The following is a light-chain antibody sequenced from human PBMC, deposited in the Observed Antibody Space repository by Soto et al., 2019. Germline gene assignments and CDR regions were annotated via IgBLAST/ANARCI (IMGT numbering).Light chain of an antibody. Sequence: QSVLTQPPSVAGAPGQRVTISCTGSSSNIGAGYDVHWYQQLLGTAPKLLIYGNSTRPSGVPDRFSGSKSGTSASLAITGLQAEDEADYYCQSYDSSLSGCVFGTGTKLTVL. CDR1: SSNIGAGYD. V-gene: IGLV1-40*01. CDR3: QSYDSSLSGCV. CDR2: GNS. J-gene: IGLJ1*01.